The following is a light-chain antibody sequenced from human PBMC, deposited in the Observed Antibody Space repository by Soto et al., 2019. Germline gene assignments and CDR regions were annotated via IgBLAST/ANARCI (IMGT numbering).Light chain of an antibody. Sequence: DIQMTQSPSTLSAYVGDRVTITCRASQSVSNWLAWYQQKPGKAPKLLIYKASSLESGVPSRFSGSGSGTEFTLTISSLQPDDFASYHCQQYQSYPWTFGQGTNVEIK. J-gene: IGKJ1*01. CDR3: QQYQSYPWT. V-gene: IGKV1-5*03. CDR2: KAS. CDR1: QSVSNW.